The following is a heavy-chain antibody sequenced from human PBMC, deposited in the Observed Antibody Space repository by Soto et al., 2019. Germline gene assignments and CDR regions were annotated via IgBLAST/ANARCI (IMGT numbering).Heavy chain of an antibody. Sequence: EVQLLESGGGLVQPGGSLRLSCAASGFTFYNYAMSWVRQAPGKGLEWVSSITYNGGGSYYTDSVKGRFTISRDNSKNTLYLQIHSLRAEDKAIYDCAKDKVSAKILSPTYFDCWGQGALVTVSS. J-gene: IGHJ4*02. D-gene: IGHD5-12*01. CDR2: ITYNGGGS. CDR3: AKDKVSAKILSPTYFDC. CDR1: GFTFYNYA. V-gene: IGHV3-23*01.